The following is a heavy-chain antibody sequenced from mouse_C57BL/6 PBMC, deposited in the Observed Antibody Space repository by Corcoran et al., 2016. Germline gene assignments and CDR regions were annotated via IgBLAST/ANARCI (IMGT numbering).Heavy chain of an antibody. CDR3: AREFDSPPYCAMDY. D-gene: IGHD1-1*01. V-gene: IGHV3-6*01. Sequence: DVQLQESGPGLVKPSQSLSLTCSVTGYSITSGYYWNWIRQFPGNKLEWMGYISYDGSNNYNPSLKNGISITRDTSKNQFFLKLNSVTTEDTTTYDCAREFDSPPYCAMDYWGQGTTLTVSS. CDR2: ISYDGSN. CDR1: GYSITSGYY. J-gene: IGHJ2*01.